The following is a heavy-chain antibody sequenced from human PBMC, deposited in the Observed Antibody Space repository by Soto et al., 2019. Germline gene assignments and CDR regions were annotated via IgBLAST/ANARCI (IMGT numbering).Heavy chain of an antibody. J-gene: IGHJ5*02. CDR2: ISTYIGNT. Sequence: ASVKVSCKASGYTFSNYGISWVRQAPGQGLEWMGWISTYIGNTNYAQKLQGRVTMTTDTSTSTAYMELRSLRSDDTAMYYCARAGSYDSSGDWLDPWGQGTLVTVSS. CDR1: GYTFSNYG. CDR3: ARAGSYDSSGDWLDP. D-gene: IGHD3-22*01. V-gene: IGHV1-18*01.